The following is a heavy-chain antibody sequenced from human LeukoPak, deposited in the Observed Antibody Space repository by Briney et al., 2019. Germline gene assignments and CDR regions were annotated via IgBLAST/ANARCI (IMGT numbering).Heavy chain of an antibody. V-gene: IGHV1-2*02. CDR2: INPNSGGT. J-gene: IGHJ6*02. D-gene: IGHD4-11*01. Sequence: GASVKVSCKASGYTFTGYYMHWVRQAPGHGLEWMGWINPNSGGTNYAQKFQGRVNMTRDTSISTAYMELSRLRSDDTAVYYCAVKVTTQPGTAVPWGMDVWGRGTTVTVSS. CDR3: AVKVTTQPGTAVPWGMDV. CDR1: GYTFTGYY.